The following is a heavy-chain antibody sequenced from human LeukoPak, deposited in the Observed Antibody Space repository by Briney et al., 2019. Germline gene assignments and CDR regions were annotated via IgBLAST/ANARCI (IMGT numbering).Heavy chain of an antibody. J-gene: IGHJ4*02. Sequence: PGGSLRLSCAASGFTFSSYGMHWVRQAPGKGLEWVAVISYDGSNKYYADSVKGRFTISRDNSKNTLYLQMNSLRAEDTAVYYCAKDVTRGGVYYFDYWGQGTLVTVSS. CDR2: ISYDGSNK. CDR3: AKDVTRGGVYYFDY. D-gene: IGHD3-10*01. CDR1: GFTFSSYG. V-gene: IGHV3-30*18.